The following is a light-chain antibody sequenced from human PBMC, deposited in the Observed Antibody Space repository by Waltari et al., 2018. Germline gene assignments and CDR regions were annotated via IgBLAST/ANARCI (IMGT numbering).Light chain of an antibody. CDR1: QILSSY. CDR2: DAS. Sequence: EIVLTQSPATLSLSPGESASLSCRANQILSSYLAWYQQKPGQTPRLLSYDASTRATGVPARFSGSGSERDFTLTISSLEPEDFAVYYCQQRSSWPPRYTFGQGTKLEIK. J-gene: IGKJ2*01. CDR3: QQRSSWPPRYT. V-gene: IGKV3-11*02.